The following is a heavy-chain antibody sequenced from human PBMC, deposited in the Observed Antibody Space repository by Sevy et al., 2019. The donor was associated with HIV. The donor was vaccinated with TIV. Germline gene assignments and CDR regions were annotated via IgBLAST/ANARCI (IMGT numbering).Heavy chain of an antibody. V-gene: IGHV4-59*08. J-gene: IGHJ4*02. CDR1: GGSITSLY. CDR2: IYYNGHI. CDR3: AGENAWGRGYS. Sequence: SETLSLTCTVSGGSITSLYWNWIRQPPGKGLEWMANIYYNGHINYNPSLKSRVTLSLDTSKNQFSLRLSFVTAADTVMYYCAGENAWGRGYSWGQGTLVTVSS. D-gene: IGHD1-26*01.